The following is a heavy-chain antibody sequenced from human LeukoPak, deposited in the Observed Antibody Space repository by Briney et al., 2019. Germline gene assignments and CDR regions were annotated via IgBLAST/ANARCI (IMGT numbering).Heavy chain of an antibody. J-gene: IGHJ4*02. CDR2: IYSGGST. Sequence: PGGSLRLSRAASGFTVSSNYMSWVRQAPGKGLEWVSVIYSGGSTYYADSVKGRFTISRDNSKNTLYLQMNSLRAEDTAVYYCARDLYRIVVVPHYFDYWGQGTLVTVSS. D-gene: IGHD3-22*01. V-gene: IGHV3-53*01. CDR1: GFTVSSNY. CDR3: ARDLYRIVVVPHYFDY.